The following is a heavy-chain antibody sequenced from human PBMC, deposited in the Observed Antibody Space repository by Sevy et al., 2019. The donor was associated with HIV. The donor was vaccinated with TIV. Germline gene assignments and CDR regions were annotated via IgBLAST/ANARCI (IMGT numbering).Heavy chain of an antibody. CDR3: ARDSDNYDILAGYYPFDY. CDR1: GYTFTSQY. Sequence: SVKVSCKASGYTFTSQYMHWVRQAPGQGLEWMGIINPSGGNTRYAQKFQGRVTMTRDTSTSTVYMELSSLRSEDTAVYYCARDSDNYDILAGYYPFDYWGQGTLVTVSS. V-gene: IGHV1-46*01. J-gene: IGHJ4*02. D-gene: IGHD3-9*01. CDR2: INPSGGNT.